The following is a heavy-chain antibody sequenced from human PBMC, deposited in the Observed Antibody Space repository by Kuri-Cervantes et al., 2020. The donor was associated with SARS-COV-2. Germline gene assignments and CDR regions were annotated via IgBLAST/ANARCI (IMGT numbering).Heavy chain of an antibody. Sequence: GGSLRLSCAASGFTFSSYGMHWVRQAPGKGLGWVAVIWYDGSNKYYADSVKGRFTISRDNSKNTLYLQMNSLRAEDTAVYYCAREIVRFWSGYLGNWFDPWGQGTLVTVSS. D-gene: IGHD3-3*01. CDR3: AREIVRFWSGYLGNWFDP. CDR1: GFTFSSYG. CDR2: IWYDGSNK. V-gene: IGHV3-33*08. J-gene: IGHJ5*02.